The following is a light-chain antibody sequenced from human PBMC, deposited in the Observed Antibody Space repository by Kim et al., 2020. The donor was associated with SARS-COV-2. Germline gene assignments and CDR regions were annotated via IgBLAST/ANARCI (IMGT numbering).Light chain of an antibody. J-gene: IGKJ4*01. Sequence: ASVGDTVTITCRASQSISNWLAWYQQKPGKAPILLIYDASTVETGVPSRFSGSGSGAGFTLTISSLQPDDFATYYCQQYSGHLLSFGGGTKVDI. CDR1: QSISNW. CDR3: QQYSGHLLS. CDR2: DAS. V-gene: IGKV1-5*01.